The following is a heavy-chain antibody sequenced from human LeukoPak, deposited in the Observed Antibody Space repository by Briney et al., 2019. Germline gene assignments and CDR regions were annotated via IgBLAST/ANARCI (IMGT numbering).Heavy chain of an antibody. D-gene: IGHD3-10*01. J-gene: IGHJ4*02. CDR2: IYYCSGST. Sequence: SETLSLTCTVSGGSTSNYYWSWIRQPPGKGLEWIGYIYYCSGSTNYNPSLKSRVTISVDTSKNQFSLKLTSVTAADTAVYYCARIISYYFDYWGQGTLVTVSS. CDR3: ARIISYYFDY. V-gene: IGHV4-59*08. CDR1: GGSTSNYY.